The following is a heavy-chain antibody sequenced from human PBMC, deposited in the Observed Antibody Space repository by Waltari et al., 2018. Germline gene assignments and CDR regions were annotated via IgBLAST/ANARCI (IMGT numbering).Heavy chain of an antibody. D-gene: IGHD5-18*01. J-gene: IGHJ4*02. CDR1: GFRFSDYW. CDR2: INSDGSSI. V-gene: IGHV3-74*01. CDR3: ARKGGRGYTYGPFYYDS. Sequence: EVQLVEAGGDIVQPGGSLRLSCAASGFRFSDYWMHWVRQVPGKGLVLVSRINSDGSSISYSDSVKGRFTISRDNSKNMLYLQLNSLRAKDTAVYYCARKGGRGYTYGPFYYDSWGQGTLVTVSS.